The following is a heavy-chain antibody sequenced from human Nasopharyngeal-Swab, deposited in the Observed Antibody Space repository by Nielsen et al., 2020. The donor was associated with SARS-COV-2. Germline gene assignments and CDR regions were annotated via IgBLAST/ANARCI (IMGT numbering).Heavy chain of an antibody. D-gene: IGHD1-1*01. J-gene: IGHJ4*02. Sequence: WIRQPPGKGPEWIGYIYRLGGTSYNPSLKSRVTISLDASNNQFSLRLSSVTAADTAMFYCARGTPFDYWGQGILVTVSS. V-gene: IGHV4-31*02. CDR2: IYRLGGT. CDR3: ARGTPFDY.